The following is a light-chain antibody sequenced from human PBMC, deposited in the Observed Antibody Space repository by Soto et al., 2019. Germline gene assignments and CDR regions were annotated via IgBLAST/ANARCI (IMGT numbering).Light chain of an antibody. CDR3: PQYGSSVT. V-gene: IGKV3-20*01. CDR1: QSVYNNY. Sequence: EIVLTQSPGSLSLSPGERATLSCRASQSVYNNYIAWYQHSPRQAPRVLIYGASTRATGTPDRVSGSGSGTDFTLTITRLETEDSALYYCPQYGSSVTFGGGTKV. CDR2: GAS. J-gene: IGKJ4*01.